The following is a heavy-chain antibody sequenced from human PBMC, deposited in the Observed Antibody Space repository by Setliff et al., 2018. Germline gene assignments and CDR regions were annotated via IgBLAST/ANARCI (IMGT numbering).Heavy chain of an antibody. Sequence: PSETLSLTCAVSGGSISSGGYSWIWIRQPPGKGLEWIGEINHSGSTNYNPSLKSRVTISVGTSKNQFSLKLSSVTAADAALYYCTVYNTGSSKDHYWGQGTPVTVSS. J-gene: IGHJ4*02. CDR3: TVYNTGSSKDHY. CDR2: INHSGST. CDR1: GGSISSGGYS. V-gene: IGHV4-30-2*01. D-gene: IGHD2-8*02.